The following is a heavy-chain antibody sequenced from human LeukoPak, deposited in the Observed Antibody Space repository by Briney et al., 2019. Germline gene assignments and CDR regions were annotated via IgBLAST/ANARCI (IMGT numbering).Heavy chain of an antibody. D-gene: IGHD2-15*01. CDR1: GYTFTCYG. J-gene: IGHJ4*02. V-gene: IGHV1-18*01. CDR3: ARDIGYCSGGSCYPPDY. Sequence: ASVKVSCKASGYTFTCYGISWVRQAPGQGLEWMGWISAYNGNTNYAQKLQGRVTMTTDTSTSTAYMELRSLRSDDTAVYYCARDIGYCSGGSCYPPDYWGQGTLVTVSS. CDR2: ISAYNGNT.